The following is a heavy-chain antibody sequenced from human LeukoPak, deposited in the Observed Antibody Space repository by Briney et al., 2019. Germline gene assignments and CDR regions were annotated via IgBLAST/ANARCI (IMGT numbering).Heavy chain of an antibody. Sequence: GSLRLSCSASGFTFSNYAMHWVRQAPGKGLEYVSAISSNGGSTYYVDSVKGRFTISRDNSKNTLYLQMSSLRAEDTAVYYCVRDDKYYYDSGGYPAWGQGTLVTVSS. CDR2: ISSNGGST. D-gene: IGHD3-22*01. CDR1: GFTFSNYA. CDR3: VRDDKYYYDSGGYPA. V-gene: IGHV3-64D*09. J-gene: IGHJ4*02.